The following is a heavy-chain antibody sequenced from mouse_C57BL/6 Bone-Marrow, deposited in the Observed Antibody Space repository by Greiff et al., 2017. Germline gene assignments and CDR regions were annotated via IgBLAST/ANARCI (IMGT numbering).Heavy chain of an antibody. J-gene: IGHJ4*01. CDR3: ARWGGYYPYYYAMDY. Sequence: VKLQESGAELVRPGTSVKVSCKASGYAFTNYLIEWVKKRPGQGLEWIGVINPGSGGTNYNEKFKGKATLTADKSSSTAYMQLSSLTSEDSAVYFCARWGGYYPYYYAMDYWGQGTSVTVSS. CDR2: INPGSGGT. CDR1: GYAFTNYL. V-gene: IGHV1-54*01. D-gene: IGHD2-3*01.